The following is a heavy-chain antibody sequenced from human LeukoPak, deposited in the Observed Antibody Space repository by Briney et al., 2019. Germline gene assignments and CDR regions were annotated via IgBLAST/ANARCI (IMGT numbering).Heavy chain of an antibody. CDR3: ARELVVIPRGFDY. V-gene: IGHV4-4*02. CDR2: IHHSGST. J-gene: IGHJ4*02. CDR1: GGSISSCNW. Sequence: SGTLSLTCAVSGGSISSCNWWSWVRQPPGKGLEWIGEIHHSGSTNYNPSLKSRVTISVDKSRNQFSLKLSSVTAADTAVYYCARELVVIPRGFDYWGQGTLVTVSS. D-gene: IGHD3-22*01.